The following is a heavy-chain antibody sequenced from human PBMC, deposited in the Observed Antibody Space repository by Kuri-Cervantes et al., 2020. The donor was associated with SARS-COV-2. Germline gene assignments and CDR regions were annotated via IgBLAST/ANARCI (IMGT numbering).Heavy chain of an antibody. V-gene: IGHV1-8*01. D-gene: IGHD2-21*01. Sequence: ASVKVSCKAPETTFPNYDINWVRQATGQGLEWMGMVKTNSGNTLYAQFFQGRVTMTRDTSTSTVYMELSSLTSEDTAIYYCYCVPKEGFDSWGQGTLVTVSS. CDR2: VKTNSGNT. CDR3: YCVPKEGFDS. J-gene: IGHJ4*02. CDR1: ETTFPNYD.